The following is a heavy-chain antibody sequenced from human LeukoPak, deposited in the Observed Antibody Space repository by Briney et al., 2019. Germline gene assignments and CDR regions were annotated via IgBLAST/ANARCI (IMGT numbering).Heavy chain of an antibody. CDR2: VHYSGST. J-gene: IGHJ3*02. D-gene: IGHD6-19*01. Sequence: SETLSLTCTVSGGSVSISGYYWGWIRQPPGKGLEWIGAVHYSGSTYYSPSLRSRVTISVDTSKNQFSLKLTSVTAADTGVYYCARPHGSGWYQHYDIWGQGTMVSVSS. V-gene: IGHV4-39*01. CDR1: GGSVSISGYY. CDR3: ARPHGSGWYQHYDI.